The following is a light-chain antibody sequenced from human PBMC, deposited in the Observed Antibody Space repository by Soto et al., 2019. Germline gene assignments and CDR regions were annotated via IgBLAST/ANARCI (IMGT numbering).Light chain of an antibody. CDR3: CAYRSSASYV. CDR2: GNT. Sequence: QSVLTQPPSVSGAPGQRVTILCTGSSSNIGADYHVHWYQQLPGTAPRLLIYGNTNPPPGVPGRFSASTSGTAASLPITGLQAEDEADYSCCAYRSSASYVFGTGTKVTV. J-gene: IGLJ1*01. CDR1: SSNIGADYH. V-gene: IGLV1-40*01.